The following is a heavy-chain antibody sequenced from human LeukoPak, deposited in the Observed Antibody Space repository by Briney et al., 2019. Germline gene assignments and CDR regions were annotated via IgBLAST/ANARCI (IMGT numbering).Heavy chain of an antibody. CDR1: GYTFTGYY. CDR3: AREIRQRDVDTAMALDY. D-gene: IGHD5-18*01. CDR2: INPNSGGT. V-gene: IGHV1-2*02. Sequence: GASVKVSCKASGYTFTGYYMHWVRQAPGQGLEWMGWINPNSGGTNYAQKFQGRVTMTRDTSISTAYMELSRLRSDDTAVYYCAREIRQRDVDTAMALDYWGQGTLITVSS. J-gene: IGHJ4*02.